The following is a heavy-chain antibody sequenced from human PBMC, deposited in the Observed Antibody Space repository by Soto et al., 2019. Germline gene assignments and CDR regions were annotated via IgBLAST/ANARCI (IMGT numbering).Heavy chain of an antibody. V-gene: IGHV4-39*01. Sequence: QLQLQESGPGLVKPSETLSLTCTVSGGSISSSSYYWGWIRQPQGKGLEWIGSIYYSGSTYYNPSLKGRVTISGATSKSQLSLKLSSVTAEDTAVYYCARHGGYYGAGITPVNWFDSWGQGTLVTVYS. CDR2: IYYSGST. CDR3: ARHGGYYGAGITPVNWFDS. J-gene: IGHJ5*01. CDR1: GGSISSSSYY. D-gene: IGHD3-10*01.